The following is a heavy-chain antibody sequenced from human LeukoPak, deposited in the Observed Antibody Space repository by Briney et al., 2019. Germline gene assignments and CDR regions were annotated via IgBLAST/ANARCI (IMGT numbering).Heavy chain of an antibody. CDR3: ARGPGGSYYYYGMDV. Sequence: KAGGSLRLSCAASAFNFKTFSMNWVRQAPGKGLEWVSSITSSSSYIYYADSVRGRFTISRDNAKNSLYLQMNSLRAEDTAVYYCARGPGGSYYYYGMDVWGQGTTVTVPS. D-gene: IGHD3-10*01. V-gene: IGHV3-21*01. J-gene: IGHJ6*02. CDR2: ITSSSSYI. CDR1: AFNFKTFS.